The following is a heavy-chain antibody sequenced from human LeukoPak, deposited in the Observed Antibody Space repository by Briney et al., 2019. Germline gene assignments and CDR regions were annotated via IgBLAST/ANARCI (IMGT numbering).Heavy chain of an antibody. Sequence: PGGSLRLSCAASGFTFSSYAMHWVRQAPGKGLEWVAVISYDGSNKYYADSVKGRFTISRDNSKNTLYLQMNSLRAEDTAVYYCARGSGRIAAAGYFDYWGQGTLVTVSS. CDR3: ARGSGRIAAAGYFDY. CDR2: ISYDGSNK. D-gene: IGHD6-13*01. J-gene: IGHJ4*02. V-gene: IGHV3-30*01. CDR1: GFTFSSYA.